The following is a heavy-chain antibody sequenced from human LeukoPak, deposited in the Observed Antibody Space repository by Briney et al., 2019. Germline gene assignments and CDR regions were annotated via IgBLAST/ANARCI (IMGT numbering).Heavy chain of an antibody. D-gene: IGHD2-21*02. V-gene: IGHV3-23*01. CDR2: ISGSGGST. Sequence: GGTLRLSCAASGSTFSSYGMSWVRQAPGKGLEWVSAISGSGGSTDYADSVKGRFTISRDNSKNTLYLQMNSLRAEDTAVYYCAESSVVTATSPPGYWGQGTLVTVSS. CDR3: AESSVVTATSPPGY. J-gene: IGHJ4*02. CDR1: GSTFSSYG.